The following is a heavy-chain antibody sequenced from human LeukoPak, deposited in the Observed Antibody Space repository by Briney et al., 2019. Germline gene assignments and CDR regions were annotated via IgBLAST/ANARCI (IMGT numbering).Heavy chain of an antibody. D-gene: IGHD3-10*01. CDR1: GGTFSSYT. Sequence: SVKVSCKASGGTFSSYTITWVRQAPGQGLEWMGRIIPILGIANYAQKFQGRVTMTRDTSTSTVYMELSSLRSEDTAVYYCARDSVYGSGSYSNWGQGTLVTVSS. J-gene: IGHJ4*02. CDR3: ARDSVYGSGSYSN. CDR2: IIPILGIA. V-gene: IGHV1-69*04.